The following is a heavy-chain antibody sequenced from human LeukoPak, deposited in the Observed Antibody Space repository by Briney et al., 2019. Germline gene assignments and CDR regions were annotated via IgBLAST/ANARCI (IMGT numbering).Heavy chain of an antibody. Sequence: VKVSCKASGGTFSRYAISWVRQAPGQGLEWMGRIIPILGIANYAQKFQGRVTITADKSTSTAYMELSSLRSEDTAVYYCARKGEDYSLDSWGQGTLVTVSS. CDR1: GGTFSRYA. CDR2: IIPILGIA. CDR3: ARKGEDYSLDS. J-gene: IGHJ4*02. V-gene: IGHV1-69*10. D-gene: IGHD4-11*01.